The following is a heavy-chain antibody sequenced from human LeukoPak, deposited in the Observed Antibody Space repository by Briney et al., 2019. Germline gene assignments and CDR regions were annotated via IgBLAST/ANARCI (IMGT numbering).Heavy chain of an antibody. J-gene: IGHJ6*03. CDR3: AKLRGYEYYYYYMDV. CDR1: GFTVSSYY. CDR2: IYTGGGR. V-gene: IGHV3-53*01. D-gene: IGHD5-12*01. Sequence: GGSLRLSCAASGFTVSSYYMNWVRQAPGKELDWVSVIYTGGGRYYADSVRGRFTISRDNSKNTLYLQMNSLRAEDTAVYYCAKLRGYEYYYYYMDVWGRGTTVTISS.